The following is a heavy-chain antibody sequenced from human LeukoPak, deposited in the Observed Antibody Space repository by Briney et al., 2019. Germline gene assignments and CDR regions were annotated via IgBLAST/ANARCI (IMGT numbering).Heavy chain of an antibody. Sequence: GGSLRLSCAASGFTFSSYWMHWVRQAPGKGLVWVSRINSDGSSTSYADSVKRRFTISRDNAKNTLYLQMNSLRAEDTAVYYCARDSGYSSLFDYWGQGTLVTVSS. CDR3: ARDSGYSSLFDY. J-gene: IGHJ4*02. D-gene: IGHD6-13*01. CDR2: INSDGSST. V-gene: IGHV3-74*01. CDR1: GFTFSSYW.